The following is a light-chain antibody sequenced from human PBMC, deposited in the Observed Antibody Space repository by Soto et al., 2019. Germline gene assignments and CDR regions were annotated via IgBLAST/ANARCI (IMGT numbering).Light chain of an antibody. Sequence: QSGLTQPASVSGSPGQSITISCTGTSSDVGSYNLVSWYQQHPGKAPKLMISEVTQRPSGVSYRFSGSKSGNTASLTIFGLQAEDEADYYCCSFAGSGILGVFGTGTKVTVL. V-gene: IGLV2-23*02. CDR3: CSFAGSGILGV. CDR1: SSDVGSYNL. CDR2: EVT. J-gene: IGLJ1*01.